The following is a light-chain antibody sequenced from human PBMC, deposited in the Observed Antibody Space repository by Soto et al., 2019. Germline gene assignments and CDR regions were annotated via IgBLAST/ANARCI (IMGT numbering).Light chain of an antibody. CDR3: QQRSSWPFT. J-gene: IGKJ3*01. Sequence: EVVMTQSPATLSVSLGDRATLSCRASQSVSSNLAWYQQKPGQAPRLLIYGASTRATGIPARFSGSGSGTDFTLTISSLEPEDFAVYYCQQRSSWPFTFGPGTKVDIK. V-gene: IGKV3-15*01. CDR1: QSVSSN. CDR2: GAS.